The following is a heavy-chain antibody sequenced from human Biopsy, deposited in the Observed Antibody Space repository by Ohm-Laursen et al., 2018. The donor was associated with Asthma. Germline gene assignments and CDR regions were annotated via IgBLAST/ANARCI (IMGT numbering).Heavy chain of an antibody. V-gene: IGHV1-18*01. D-gene: IGHD3-10*01. J-gene: IGHJ6*02. CDR2: ISVYNGNT. Sequence: EASAKVSCKTSGYTFNSAGITWVRQAPGQGLEWMGWISVYNGNTKVAQKLQDRVTMITDTSTGTAYMELRSLRSDDTAVYFCARAVDYSHYYGIDVWGQGTTVTVS. CDR1: GYTFNSAG. CDR3: ARAVDYSHYYGIDV.